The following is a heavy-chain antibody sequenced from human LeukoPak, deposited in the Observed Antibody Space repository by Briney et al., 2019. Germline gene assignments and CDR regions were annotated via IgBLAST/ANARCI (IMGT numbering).Heavy chain of an antibody. CDR2: IYYSGST. J-gene: IGHJ4*02. Sequence: SGALALPCPVPGGSIRWLYWGLIPQPPGKGLGWIGYIYYSGSTNYNPSLKSRVTISVDTSKNQFSLRLSSVTAADTAVYYCARDRGADERLFDYWGQGTLVTVSA. CDR1: GGSIRWLY. D-gene: IGHD1-26*01. CDR3: ARDRGADERLFDY. V-gene: IGHV4-59*12.